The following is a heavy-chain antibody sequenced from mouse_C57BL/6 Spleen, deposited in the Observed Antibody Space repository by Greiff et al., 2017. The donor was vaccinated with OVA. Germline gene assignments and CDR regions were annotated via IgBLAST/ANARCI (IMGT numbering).Heavy chain of an antibody. CDR3: ARWGEGDY. Sequence: VQLQQSGAELMKPGASVKLSCKATGYTFTGYWIKWVKQRPGHGLEWIGEILPGSGSTNYNAKFKGKAPFAANTASNTANMQLSSLTAEDSAIYYCARWGEGDYWGQGTTLTVSS. J-gene: IGHJ2*01. CDR1: GYTFTGYW. V-gene: IGHV1-9*01. CDR2: ILPGSGST.